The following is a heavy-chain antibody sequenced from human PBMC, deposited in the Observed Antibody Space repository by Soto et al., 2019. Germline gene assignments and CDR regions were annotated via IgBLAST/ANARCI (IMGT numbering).Heavy chain of an antibody. D-gene: IGHD6-13*01. J-gene: IGHJ6*02. CDR2: INHSGST. Sequence: SETLSLTCAVYGGSFSGYYWSWIRQPPGKGLEWIGEINHSGSTNYNPSLKSRVTISVDTSKNQFSLKLSSVTAADTAVYYCARLPGIAAAGAGGYYYYYGMDVWGQGTTVTVSS. CDR3: ARLPGIAAAGAGGYYYYYGMDV. CDR1: GGSFSGYY. V-gene: IGHV4-34*01.